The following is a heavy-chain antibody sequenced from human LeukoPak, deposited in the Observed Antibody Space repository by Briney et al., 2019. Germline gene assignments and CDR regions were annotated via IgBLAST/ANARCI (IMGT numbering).Heavy chain of an antibody. CDR2: ISGSGGTT. CDR3: AKQLGYCSDGSCYFPY. D-gene: IGHD2-15*01. J-gene: IGHJ4*02. Sequence: GSLRLSCAASGFTFSSYAMHWVRQAPGKGLEWVSVISGSGGTTYYADSVKGRFTTSRDNSKNTLYLQMNSLRAEDTAVYYCAKQLGYCSDGSCYFPYWGQGTLVTVSS. CDR1: GFTFSSYA. V-gene: IGHV3-23*01.